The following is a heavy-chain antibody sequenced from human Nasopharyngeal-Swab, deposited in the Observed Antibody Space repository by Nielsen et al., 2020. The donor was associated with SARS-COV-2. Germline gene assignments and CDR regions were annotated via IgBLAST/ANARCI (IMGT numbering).Heavy chain of an antibody. CDR3: ARDGYSSSWYAFDI. V-gene: IGHV3-48*02. J-gene: IGHJ3*02. CDR1: GFTFSSYS. D-gene: IGHD6-6*01. Sequence: GESLKISCAASGFTFSSYSMNWVRQAPGKGLEWVSYISSSSSTIYYADSVKGRFTISRGNAKNSLYLQMNSLRDEDTAVYYCARDGYSSSWYAFDIWGQGTMVTVSS. CDR2: ISSSSSTI.